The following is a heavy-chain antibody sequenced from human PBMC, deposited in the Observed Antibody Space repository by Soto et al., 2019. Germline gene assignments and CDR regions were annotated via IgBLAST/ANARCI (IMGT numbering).Heavy chain of an antibody. CDR2: INAGNGNT. D-gene: IGHD3-10*01. V-gene: IGHV1-3*01. Sequence: ASVKVSCKASGYTFTSYAMHWVRQAPGQRLEWMGWINAGNGNTKYSQKFQGRVTITRDTSASTAYMELSSLRSEDTSVYYCARVYGSGSYYYYYGMDVWGQGTTVTVSS. CDR1: GYTFTSYA. CDR3: ARVYGSGSYYYYYGMDV. J-gene: IGHJ6*02.